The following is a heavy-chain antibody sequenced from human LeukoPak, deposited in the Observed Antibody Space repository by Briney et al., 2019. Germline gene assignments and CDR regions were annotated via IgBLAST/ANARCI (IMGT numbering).Heavy chain of an antibody. J-gene: IGHJ6*03. Sequence: ASVKVSCKASGYTFTGYYMHWVRQAPGQGLEWMGWINPNSGDTDYAQKFQGRVTMTRDTSISTAYMELSRLRSDDTAVYYCARDGGSWYFYYYYYMNVWGKGTTVTVSS. CDR2: INPNSGDT. V-gene: IGHV1-2*02. CDR3: ARDGGSWYFYYYYYMNV. CDR1: GYTFTGYY. D-gene: IGHD6-13*01.